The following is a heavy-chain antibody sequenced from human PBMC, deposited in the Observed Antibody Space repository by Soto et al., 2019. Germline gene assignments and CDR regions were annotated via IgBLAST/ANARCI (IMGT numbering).Heavy chain of an antibody. Sequence: PSETLSLTCTVSGGSVSSGSFYWSWIRQPPGKGLEWIGFIYNNRSFNYNPSLKSRVTISVDTSKHQFSMKLSSVTAADTAVYYCARATIGYSRSHYFDLWGQGDLVTVSS. J-gene: IGHJ4*02. CDR2: IYNNRSF. CDR1: GGSVSSGSFY. CDR3: ARATIGYSRSHYFDL. V-gene: IGHV4-61*01. D-gene: IGHD6-13*01.